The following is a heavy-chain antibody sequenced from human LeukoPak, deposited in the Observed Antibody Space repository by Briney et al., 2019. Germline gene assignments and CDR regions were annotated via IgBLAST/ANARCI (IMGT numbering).Heavy chain of an antibody. CDR2: ISAYNGNT. CDR3: ARELVTFGGVIAAFDY. CDR1: GYTFTSYG. J-gene: IGHJ4*02. D-gene: IGHD3-16*02. Sequence: ASAKVSCKASGYTFTSYGISWVRQAPGQGLEWMGWISAYNGNTNYAQKLQGRVTMTTDTSTSTAYMELRSLRSDDTAVYYCARELVTFGGVIAAFDYWGQGTLVTVSS. V-gene: IGHV1-18*01.